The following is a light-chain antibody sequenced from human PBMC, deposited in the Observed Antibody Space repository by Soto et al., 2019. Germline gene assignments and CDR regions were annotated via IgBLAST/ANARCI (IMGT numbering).Light chain of an antibody. Sequence: QSALTQPPSASGSPGQSVTISCTGTSSDVGGYNYVSWYQQHPGKPPKLMIYEVSKRPSGVPDRFSGSKSGNTASLTVSGLQAEDEADYYCTSYAGDTSLGVLGGGTKLTVL. V-gene: IGLV2-8*01. CDR2: EVS. J-gene: IGLJ3*02. CDR1: SSDVGGYNY. CDR3: TSYAGDTSLGV.